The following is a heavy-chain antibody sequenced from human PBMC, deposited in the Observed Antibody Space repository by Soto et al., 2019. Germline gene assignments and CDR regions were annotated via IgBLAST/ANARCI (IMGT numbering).Heavy chain of an antibody. Sequence: QVQLVQSGAEVKKPGSSVKVSCKASGGTFSSYTISWVRQAPGQGLEWMGRIIPILGIANYAQKFQGRVTITADKSTSTAYRELSSLRSEDTAVYYCAREQQLVDNWFDPWGQGTLVTVSS. V-gene: IGHV1-69*08. CDR2: IIPILGIA. CDR3: AREQQLVDNWFDP. D-gene: IGHD6-13*01. CDR1: GGTFSSYT. J-gene: IGHJ5*02.